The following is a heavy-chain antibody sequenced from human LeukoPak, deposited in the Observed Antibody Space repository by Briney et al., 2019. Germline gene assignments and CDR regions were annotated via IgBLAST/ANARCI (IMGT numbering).Heavy chain of an antibody. CDR1: GGSLSDYY. CDR2: INHSGSI. Sequence: SETLSLTCTVYGGSLSDYYWSWIRQPPGKGLEWIGEINHSGSINYNPSLKSRVTISVDTSKSQFSLKLRSVTAADTAIYYCATSGGVTIDYWGQGTLVTVSS. D-gene: IGHD2-15*01. CDR3: ATSGGVTIDY. V-gene: IGHV4-34*01. J-gene: IGHJ4*02.